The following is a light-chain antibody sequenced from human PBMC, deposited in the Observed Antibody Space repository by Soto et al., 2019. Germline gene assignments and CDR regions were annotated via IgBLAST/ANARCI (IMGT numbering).Light chain of an antibody. Sequence: QSVLTQPPSVSAAPGQKVTLSCSGRRSNIGSNYVSWYQRFTGTAPKLLIYDNTQRPSGIPDRFSGSKSGASAALVIIGLQTGDEADYYCATWDTSLRALVFGGGTKLTVL. V-gene: IGLV1-51*01. J-gene: IGLJ2*01. CDR1: RSNIGSNY. CDR2: DNT. CDR3: ATWDTSLRALV.